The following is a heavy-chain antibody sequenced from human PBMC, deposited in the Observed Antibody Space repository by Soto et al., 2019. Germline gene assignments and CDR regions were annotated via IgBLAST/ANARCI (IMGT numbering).Heavy chain of an antibody. CDR2: IWYDGSKV. D-gene: IGHD2-15*01. J-gene: IGHJ6*02. CDR3: ARTGGSTAYGLDV. CDR1: RFTFSNYG. V-gene: IGHV3-33*01. Sequence: QVQLVESGGGVVQPGRSLRLSCVASRFTFSNYGMHWVRQAPGEGLEWVAVIWYDGSKVYYADSVKGRFTISRDNSRNTLSLQMNSLRTEDTAVYYCARTGGSTAYGLDVWGQGTTVTVSS.